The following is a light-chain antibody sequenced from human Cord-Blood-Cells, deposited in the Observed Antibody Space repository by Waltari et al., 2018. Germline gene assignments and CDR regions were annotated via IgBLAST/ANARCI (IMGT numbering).Light chain of an antibody. Sequence: AIRMTQSPSSFSASTGDRVTITCRASQGISSYLAWYQQKPGKAPKLLIYKASSLESGVPSRFSGSGSGTEFTLTISSLQPDDFATYYCQQYNSYWTFGQGTKVEIK. CDR3: QQYNSYWT. CDR2: KAS. V-gene: IGKV1-8*01. CDR1: QGISSY. J-gene: IGKJ1*01.